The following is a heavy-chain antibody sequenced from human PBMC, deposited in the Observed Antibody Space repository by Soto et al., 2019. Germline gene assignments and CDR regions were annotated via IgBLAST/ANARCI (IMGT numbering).Heavy chain of an antibody. V-gene: IGHV4-61*01. CDR2: FYDSGST. D-gene: IGHD5-12*01. Sequence: SETLSLTCTVSGGSVSSGSFYWSWIRRPPGKGLEWIGYFYDSGSTNYNPSLRSRVTMSVDTSKNQFSLKLSSVTAADTAVYYCAASAPPATNYYYAMDVWGQGTTVTVYS. CDR1: GGSVSSGSFY. CDR3: AASAPPATNYYYAMDV. J-gene: IGHJ6*02.